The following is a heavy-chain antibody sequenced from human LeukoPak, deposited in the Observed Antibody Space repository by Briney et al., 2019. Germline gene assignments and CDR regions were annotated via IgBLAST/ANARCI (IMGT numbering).Heavy chain of an antibody. CDR1: GFTFSIYA. CDR2: ISNSGGST. V-gene: IGHV3-23*01. Sequence: GGSLRLSCAVSGFTFSIYAMSWVRQAPGKGLEWVSTISNSGGSTYYADSVKGRFTISRDNSKNTLYLQMSSLRAEDTAVYYCAKPTSSSWYVFDYWGQGTLVTVSS. J-gene: IGHJ4*02. D-gene: IGHD6-13*01. CDR3: AKPTSSSWYVFDY.